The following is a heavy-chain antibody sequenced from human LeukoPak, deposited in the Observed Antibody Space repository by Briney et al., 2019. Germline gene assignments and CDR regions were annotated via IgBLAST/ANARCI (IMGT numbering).Heavy chain of an antibody. D-gene: IGHD1-26*01. J-gene: IGHJ4*02. V-gene: IGHV3-48*02. CDR2: ISSTSTI. CDR3: ARDKYSGY. Sequence: GGSLRLSCAASGFTFNKYAMTWVRQAPGKGLDWVSYISSTSTIYYADSVKGRFTISRDNAKNSLYLQMNSLRDEDTAVYYCARDKYSGYWGQGTLVTVSS. CDR1: GFTFNKYA.